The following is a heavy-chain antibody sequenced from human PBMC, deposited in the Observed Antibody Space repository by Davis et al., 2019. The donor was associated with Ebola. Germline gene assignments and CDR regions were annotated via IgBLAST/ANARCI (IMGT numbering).Heavy chain of an antibody. CDR2: ISYDGSNK. Sequence: PGGSLRLSCAASGFTFSSYAMHWVRQAPGKGLEWVAVISYDGSNKYYADSVKGRFTISRDNSKNTLYLQMNSLRAEDTAVYYCAREEGREAMVTFDPFDYWGQGTLVTVSS. CDR1: GFTFSSYA. CDR3: AREEGREAMVTFDPFDY. D-gene: IGHD5-18*01. J-gene: IGHJ4*02. V-gene: IGHV3-30-3*01.